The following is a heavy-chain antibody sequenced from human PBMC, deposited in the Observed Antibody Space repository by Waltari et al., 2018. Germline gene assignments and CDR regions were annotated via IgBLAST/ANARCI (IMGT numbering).Heavy chain of an antibody. J-gene: IGHJ4*02. CDR2: VRGDGKT. D-gene: IGHD1-1*01. CDR1: GASMSTSDY. Sequence: QVQIQESGPGLVKPSETLSLICAVSGASMSTSDYWSWVRQPPGKGLEWIGQVRGDGKTNYNPSFASRVTMSLDTSTYHFALKLTSATAADTALYYCARDRGRGLYLDTWGQGTLVTVSP. V-gene: IGHV4-4*02. CDR3: ARDRGRGLYLDT.